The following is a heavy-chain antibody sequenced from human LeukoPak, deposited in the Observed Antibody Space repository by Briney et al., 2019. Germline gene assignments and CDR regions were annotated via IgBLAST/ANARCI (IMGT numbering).Heavy chain of an antibody. J-gene: IGHJ4*02. Sequence: PGGSLRLSCAASGFTFSSHAMSWVRQAPGKGLEWVSAISGSGGSTYYADSVKGRFTISRDNSKNTLYLQMNSLRAEDTAVYYCAMKWELPTYYFDYWGQGTLVTVSS. CDR2: ISGSGGST. D-gene: IGHD1-26*01. CDR1: GFTFSSHA. CDR3: AMKWELPTYYFDY. V-gene: IGHV3-23*01.